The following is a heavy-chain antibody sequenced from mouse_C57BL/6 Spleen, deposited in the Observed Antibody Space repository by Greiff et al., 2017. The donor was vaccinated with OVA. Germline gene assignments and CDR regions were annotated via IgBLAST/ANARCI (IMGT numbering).Heavy chain of an antibody. CDR3: ARALANWDYFDY. D-gene: IGHD4-1*01. V-gene: IGHV1-55*01. CDR2: IYPGSGST. J-gene: IGHJ2*01. Sequence: VQLQQSGAELVKPGASVKMSCKASGYTFTSYWITWVKQRPGQGLEWIGDIYPGSGSTNYNEKFKSKATLTVDTSSSTAYMQLSSLTSEDSAVYYCARALANWDYFDYWGQGTTLTVSS. CDR1: GYTFTSYW.